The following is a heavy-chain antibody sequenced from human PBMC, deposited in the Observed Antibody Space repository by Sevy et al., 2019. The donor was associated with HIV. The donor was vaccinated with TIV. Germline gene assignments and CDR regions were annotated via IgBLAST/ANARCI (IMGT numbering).Heavy chain of an antibody. Sequence: SETLSLTCTVSGGSINNYYWSWIRQPPGKGLEWIGYIYYSGNTNYNPSLKSPVTISVDTSKNQFSLKLSSVTAADTAVYYCARESIAAAGDFDYWGQGTLVTVSS. V-gene: IGHV4-59*01. CDR3: ARESIAAAGDFDY. CDR1: GGSINNYY. J-gene: IGHJ4*02. CDR2: IYYSGNT. D-gene: IGHD6-13*01.